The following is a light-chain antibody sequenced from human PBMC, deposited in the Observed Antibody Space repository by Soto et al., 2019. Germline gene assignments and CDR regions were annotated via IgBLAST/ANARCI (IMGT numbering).Light chain of an antibody. CDR3: YSFTSSNTYV. V-gene: IGLV2-18*02. Sequence: QSVLTQPPSVSGSPGQSVAISCTGTSSEVGSYNRVSLYQQAPGTAPKVMIYEVSNRPSGVLDRFSGSKSGNTASLTISGLQPEDEADYYCYSFTSSNTYVFGTGTKVTVL. CDR2: EVS. J-gene: IGLJ1*01. CDR1: SSEVGSYNR.